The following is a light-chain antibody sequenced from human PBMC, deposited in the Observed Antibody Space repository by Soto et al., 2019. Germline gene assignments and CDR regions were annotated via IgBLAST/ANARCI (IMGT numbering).Light chain of an antibody. CDR2: DAN. CDR1: QGISHY. J-gene: IGKJ1*01. Sequence: DIHMTQSPSSLSASVGDRVTITCRASQGISHYLAWYQQRPGQVPKLLIHDANILQSGVPSRFSGSGSGTDFTLTISSLQPEYVATYYCQKYNSAPRTFGQGTKVDIK. V-gene: IGKV1-27*01. CDR3: QKYNSAPRT.